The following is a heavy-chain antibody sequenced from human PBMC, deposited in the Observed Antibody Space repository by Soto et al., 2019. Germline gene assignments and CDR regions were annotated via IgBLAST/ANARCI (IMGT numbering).Heavy chain of an antibody. CDR2: ISWNGNFT. CDR1: GYSFEDYS. CDR3: VVGSWFD. J-gene: IGHJ4*02. Sequence: EVQLVESGGDMVQPGRSLKLSCVGSGYSFEDYSMHWVRQAPGKGLEWVSGISWNGNFTGYADSVKGRFTISRDNAKNSLLLQMRSLSLEDTALYDCVVGSWFDWGQGTLVTVSS. D-gene: IGHD6-19*01. V-gene: IGHV3-9*01.